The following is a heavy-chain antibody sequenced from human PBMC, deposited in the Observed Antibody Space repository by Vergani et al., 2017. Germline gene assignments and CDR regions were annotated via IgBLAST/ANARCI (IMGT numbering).Heavy chain of an antibody. V-gene: IGHV5-51*01. CDR3: ARQWGYDILTGYYTDY. J-gene: IGHJ4*02. D-gene: IGHD3-9*01. CDR2: IYPGDSDT. Sequence: EVQLVPSGAEVKKPGESLKISCKGSGYSFTSYWIGWVRQMPGKGLEWMGIIYPGDSDTRYSPSFQGQVTISADKSISTAYLQWSSLKASDTAMYYCARQWGYDILTGYYTDYWGQGTLVTVSS. CDR1: GYSFTSYW.